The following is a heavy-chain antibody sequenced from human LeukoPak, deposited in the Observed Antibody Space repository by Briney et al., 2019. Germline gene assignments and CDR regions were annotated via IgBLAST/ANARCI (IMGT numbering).Heavy chain of an antibody. D-gene: IGHD3-9*01. CDR1: GGSFSGYY. V-gene: IGHV4-34*01. J-gene: IGHJ3*02. Sequence: SETLSLTCAVYGGSFSGYYCSWIRQPPGKGLEWIGEINHSGSTNYNPSLKSRVTISVDTSKNQFSLKLSSVTAADTAVYYCARAIQVLRYFDWLVDAFDIWGQGTMVTVSS. CDR3: ARAIQVLRYFDWLVDAFDI. CDR2: INHSGST.